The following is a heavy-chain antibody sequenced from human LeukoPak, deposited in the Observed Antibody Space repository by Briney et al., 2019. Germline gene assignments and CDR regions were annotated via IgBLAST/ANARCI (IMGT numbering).Heavy chain of an antibody. J-gene: IGHJ6*02. CDR2: ISNRGDTA. Sequence: GGSLRLSCAASGFTFSDYYMTWLRQAPGKGLEWLSYISNRGDTAFYADSVKGRFTVSRDNAKRSLYLQIESLRDDDTAVYHCALGTINKDYYFGMDVWGQGTTVTVSS. CDR3: ALGTINKDYYFGMDV. V-gene: IGHV3-11*01. CDR1: GFTFSDYY. D-gene: IGHD2-8*01.